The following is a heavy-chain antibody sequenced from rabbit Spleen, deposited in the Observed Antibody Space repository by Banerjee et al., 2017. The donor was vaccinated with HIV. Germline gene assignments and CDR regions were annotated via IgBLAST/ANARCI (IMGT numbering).Heavy chain of an antibody. CDR2: IYTGSSGST. CDR3: ARDYGAGSGAETGNL. Sequence: QEQLVESGGGLVQPGGTLTLTCTASGFSFTSSHWMCWVRQAPGKGLEWIGCIYTGSSGSTYYASWAKGRFTISKTSSTTVTLQMTSLTAADTATYFCARDYGAGSGAETGNLWGPGTLVTVS. J-gene: IGHJ4*01. D-gene: IGHD4-2*01. CDR1: GFSFTSSHW. V-gene: IGHV1S45*01.